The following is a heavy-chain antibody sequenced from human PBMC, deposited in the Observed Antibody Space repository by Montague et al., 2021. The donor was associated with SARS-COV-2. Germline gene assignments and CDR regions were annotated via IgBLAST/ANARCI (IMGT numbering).Heavy chain of an antibody. D-gene: IGHD2-2*01. V-gene: IGHV6-1*01. CDR1: GDSVSSNLAT. CDR3: ARIPVGSKYYFDF. Sequence: AISGDSVSSNLATWNWIRQSPSRGLEWLGRTYYRSKWYNDYAESVKSRITIDPDTSKHQFSLHLNSVTPEDTAVYYCARIPVGSKYYFDFWGQGTLVTVAS. CDR2: TYYRSKWYN. J-gene: IGHJ4*02.